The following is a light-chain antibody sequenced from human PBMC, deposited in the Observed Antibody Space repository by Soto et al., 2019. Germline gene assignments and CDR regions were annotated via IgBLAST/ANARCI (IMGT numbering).Light chain of an antibody. V-gene: IGKV1-9*01. CDR3: QQLNTYPLT. CDR1: QGISSY. J-gene: IGKJ4*01. Sequence: DIQMTQSPSTLSASVGDRVTITCRASQGISSYLAWYQQKPGKAPRLLVYAATTLQSGVPSRFSPSASGAEFTLTISSLQPEDFATYYCQQLNTYPLTFGGGTKVDI. CDR2: AAT.